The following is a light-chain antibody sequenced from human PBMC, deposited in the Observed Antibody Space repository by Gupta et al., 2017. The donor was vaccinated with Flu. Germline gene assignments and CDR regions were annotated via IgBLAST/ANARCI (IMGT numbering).Light chain of an antibody. CDR2: GKN. J-gene: IGLJ3*02. V-gene: IGLV3-19*01. CDR1: SLRSYY. Sequence: SSELTQDPAVSVALGQTVRITCQGDSLRSYYASWYQQKPGQAPVLVIYGKNNRPSGIPDRFSGSSSGNTASLNITGAQAEDEADYYCNSRDSSGNHPGIWVFGGGTKLTVI. CDR3: NSRDSSGNHPGIWV.